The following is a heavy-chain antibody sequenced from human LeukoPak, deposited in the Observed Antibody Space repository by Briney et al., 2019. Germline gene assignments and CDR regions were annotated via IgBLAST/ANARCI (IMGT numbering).Heavy chain of an antibody. V-gene: IGHV4-61*01. J-gene: IGHJ6*02. D-gene: IGHD3-16*01. CDR3: ARDWGIGGTADPFYYYGVDV. CDR2: IYHNGNT. CDR1: GGSVSSGSHY. Sequence: KPSETLSLTCTVSGGSVSSGSHYWSWIRQPPGKGLEWIGYIYHNGNTNYNSSLKSRVTISVDTPKNQFSLKLNSVTAADTAVYYCARDWGIGGTADPFYYYGVDVWGQGTTVTVSS.